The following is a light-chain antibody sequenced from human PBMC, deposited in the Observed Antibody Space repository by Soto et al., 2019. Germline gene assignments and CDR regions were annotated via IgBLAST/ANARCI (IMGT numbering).Light chain of an antibody. CDR3: QQYGSSPT. V-gene: IGKV3-20*01. Sequence: EIVLTQSPGTLSLSPGERATLSRRASQSISRSDLAWYQHRPGQSPRLLIYATSSRATGIPDRFTGGGAGTGFTLTISRLEPEDSAVYYCQQYGSSPTFGGGTKVDIK. CDR1: QSISRSD. CDR2: ATS. J-gene: IGKJ4*01.